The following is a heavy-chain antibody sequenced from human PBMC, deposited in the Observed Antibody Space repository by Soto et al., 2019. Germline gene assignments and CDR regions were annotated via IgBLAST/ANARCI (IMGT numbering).Heavy chain of an antibody. CDR2: ISYKGGST. Sequence: PGGSLRLSCAASGFTLSDFSMHWVRQAAGKGLEFVSAISYKGGSTYYANSVKGRFTISRDNSKNTLYLQMGSLRAEDMAVYYCARDPFGSGNNYNWAYYYYGMDVWGQGTTVTVSS. D-gene: IGHD3-10*01. V-gene: IGHV3-64*01. CDR1: GFTLSDFS. J-gene: IGHJ6*02. CDR3: ARDPFGSGNNYNWAYYYYGMDV.